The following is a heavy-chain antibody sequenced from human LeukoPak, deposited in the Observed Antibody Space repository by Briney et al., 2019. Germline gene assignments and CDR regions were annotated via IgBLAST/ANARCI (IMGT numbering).Heavy chain of an antibody. D-gene: IGHD3-10*01. V-gene: IGHV3-23*01. CDR1: GLTFSTYT. CDR2: ISGSGGST. Sequence: PGGSLRLSCAVSGLTFSTYTMSWVRQAPGKGLEWVSAISGSGGSTYYADSVTGRFTISRDNSKNTLYLQMSSLKADDTAVYFCARGVVLRGVITDYWGQGTLVTVSS. CDR3: ARGVVLRGVITDY. J-gene: IGHJ4*02.